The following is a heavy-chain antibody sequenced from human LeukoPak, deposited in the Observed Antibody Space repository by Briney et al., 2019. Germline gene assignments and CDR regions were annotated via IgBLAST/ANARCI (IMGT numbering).Heavy chain of an antibody. CDR3: AKGPLRRPLDY. CDR1: GFTFSSYW. J-gene: IGHJ4*02. D-gene: IGHD4-17*01. V-gene: IGHV3-23*01. Sequence: GGSLRLSCAASGFTFSSYWMHWVRQAPGKGLEWVSAISGSGGSTYYADSVKGRFTISRDNSKNTLYLQMNSLRAEDTAVYYCAKGPLRRPLDYWGQGTLVTVSS. CDR2: ISGSGGST.